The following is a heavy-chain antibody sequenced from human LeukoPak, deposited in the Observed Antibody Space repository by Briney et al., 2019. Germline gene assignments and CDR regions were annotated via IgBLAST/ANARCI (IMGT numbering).Heavy chain of an antibody. CDR3: VREDTPATANY. J-gene: IGHJ4*02. D-gene: IGHD2-21*02. CDR2: ISGGGDIT. Sequence: GGSLRLSCAASGFNFANHAMSRVRQTAGKGLEWVSAISGGGDITYYADSVKGRFTISRDNSKDTLFLQMHSLRPGDTAVYYCVREDTPATANYWGQGTLVTISS. V-gene: IGHV3-23*01. CDR1: GFNFANHA.